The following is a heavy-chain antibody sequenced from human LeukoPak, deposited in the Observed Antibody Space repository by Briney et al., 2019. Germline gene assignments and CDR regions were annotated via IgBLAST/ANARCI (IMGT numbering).Heavy chain of an antibody. CDR3: ARVEAAAGTYWYFDL. D-gene: IGHD6-13*01. CDR1: GGPISGYY. Sequence: SETLSLTCTVSGGPISGYYWSWIRQPAGKGLEWIGRIYTSGSTNYNPSLKSRVTMSVDTSKNQFSLKLSSVTAADTAVYYCARVEAAAGTYWYFDLWGRGTLVTVSS. J-gene: IGHJ2*01. V-gene: IGHV4-4*07. CDR2: IYTSGST.